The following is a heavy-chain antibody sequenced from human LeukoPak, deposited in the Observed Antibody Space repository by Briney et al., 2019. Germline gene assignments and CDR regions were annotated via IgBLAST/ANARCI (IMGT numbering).Heavy chain of an antibody. CDR1: GFTFSSYG. D-gene: IGHD4-17*01. V-gene: IGHV3-30*18. CDR2: ISYDGSNK. J-gene: IGHJ4*02. Sequence: PGGSLRLSCAASGFTFSSYGMHWVRQAPGKGLEWVAVISYDGSNKYYADSVKGRFTISRDNSKNTLYPQMNSLRAEDTAVYYCAKSGSTVTSYFDYWGQGTLVTVSS. CDR3: AKSGSTVTSYFDY.